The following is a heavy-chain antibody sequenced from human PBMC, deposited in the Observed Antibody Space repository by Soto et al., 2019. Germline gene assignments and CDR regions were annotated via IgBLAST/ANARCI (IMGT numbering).Heavy chain of an antibody. CDR3: ATDLRGSGSHWSPRPPENAFDI. Sequence: SETLSLTCTVSGGSISSDYWSWIRQPPGKGLEWIGCIYYSGSTKYNPSLKSRVTISLDTSKNQFSLKLSSVTAADTAVYYCATDLRGSGSHWSPRPPENAFDIWGQGTMVTVSS. CDR2: IYYSGST. CDR1: GGSISSDY. D-gene: IGHD3-10*01. J-gene: IGHJ3*02. V-gene: IGHV4-59*01.